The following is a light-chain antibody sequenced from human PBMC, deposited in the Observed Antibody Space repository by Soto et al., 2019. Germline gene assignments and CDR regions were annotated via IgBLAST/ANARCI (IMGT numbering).Light chain of an antibody. J-gene: IGKJ1*01. CDR1: RNINSD. Sequence: DVQMTQSPSTLSASVGDRVTITCRASRNINSDLAWYQQKPGKAPQLLIYRASSLESGVPSRFSGSGSGTEFTLTITSLQPDDFATYYCQQHNNYWTFGHGTRVDIK. CDR3: QQHNNYWT. CDR2: RAS. V-gene: IGKV1-5*03.